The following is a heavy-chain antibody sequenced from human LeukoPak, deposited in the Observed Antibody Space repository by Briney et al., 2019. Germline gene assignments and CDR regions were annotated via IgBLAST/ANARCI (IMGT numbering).Heavy chain of an antibody. D-gene: IGHD1-26*01. J-gene: IGHJ4*02. CDR1: GDSISSGTFY. V-gene: IGHV4-39*01. Sequence: SETLSLTCTVSGDSISSGTFYCGWVRQPPGKGLEWVGRIQYSGKTYYNPARKSPVPISVDTPNNQFSLNRSALPAADTAVYYCAGRVGATIWTGMEFWGQGILVTVSS. CDR2: IQYSGKT. CDR3: AGRVGATIWTGMEF.